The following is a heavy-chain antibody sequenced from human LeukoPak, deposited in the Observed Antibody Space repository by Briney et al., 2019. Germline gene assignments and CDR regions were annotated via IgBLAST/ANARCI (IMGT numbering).Heavy chain of an antibody. CDR2: IIPILGIA. Sequence: ASVKVSCKASGGTFSSYTISWVRQAPGQGLEWMGRIIPILGIANYAQKFQGRVTITADKSTSTAYMELSSLRSDDTAVYYCARDSYDFWSGYYGWFDPWGQGTLVTVSS. J-gene: IGHJ5*02. D-gene: IGHD3-3*01. V-gene: IGHV1-69*04. CDR1: GGTFSSYT. CDR3: ARDSYDFWSGYYGWFDP.